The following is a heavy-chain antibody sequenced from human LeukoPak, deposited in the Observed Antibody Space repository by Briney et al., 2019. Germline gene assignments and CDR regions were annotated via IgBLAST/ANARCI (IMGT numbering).Heavy chain of an antibody. CDR2: ISGSGGST. CDR3: AKDRLLWGAYGMDV. Sequence: GGSLRLSCAASGFTFSSYAMSWVRQAPGKGLEWVSVISGSGGSTYYADPVKGRFTISRDNSKNTLYLEMNSLRAEDTAVYYCAKDRLLWGAYGMDVWGQGTTVTVSS. D-gene: IGHD3-10*01. CDR1: GFTFSSYA. J-gene: IGHJ6*02. V-gene: IGHV3-23*01.